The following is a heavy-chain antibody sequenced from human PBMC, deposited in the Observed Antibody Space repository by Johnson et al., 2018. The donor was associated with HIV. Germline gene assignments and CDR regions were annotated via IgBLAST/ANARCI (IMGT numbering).Heavy chain of an antibody. Sequence: QVQLVESGGGLVKPGGSLRLSCAASGFTFSDYYMSWIHQAPGKGLEWVSYISSSGSTIYYADSVKGRFTISRDNSKNTLYLQMGSLRAEDTAVYYCAKVSSWYFLRAFDIWGQGTMVTVSS. CDR1: GFTFSDYY. D-gene: IGHD6-13*01. V-gene: IGHV3-11*04. CDR2: ISSSGSTI. J-gene: IGHJ3*02. CDR3: AKVSSWYFLRAFDI.